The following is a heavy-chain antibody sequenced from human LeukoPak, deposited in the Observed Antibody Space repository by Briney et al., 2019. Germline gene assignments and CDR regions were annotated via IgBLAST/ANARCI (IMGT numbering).Heavy chain of an antibody. CDR3: AREVVIDYYFDY. Sequence: GGSLRLSCAASGFTFSSYSMNWVRQAPGKGLEWVSSISSSSSYIYYADSVKGRFTISRDNAKNSLYLQMNSLRVEDTAVYYCAREVVIDYYFDYWGQGTLVTVSS. CDR2: ISSSSSYI. J-gene: IGHJ4*02. CDR1: GFTFSSYS. D-gene: IGHD3-22*01. V-gene: IGHV3-21*01.